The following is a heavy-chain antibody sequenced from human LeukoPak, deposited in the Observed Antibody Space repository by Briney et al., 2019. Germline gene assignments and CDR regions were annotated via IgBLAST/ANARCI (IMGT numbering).Heavy chain of an antibody. CDR3: AREGRLRSLFLGYGMDV. CDR1: GYTFTSYD. J-gene: IGHJ6*02. CDR2: MNPNSGNT. D-gene: IGHD5-12*01. V-gene: IGHV1-18*01. Sequence: ASVKVSCKASGYTFTSYDINWVRQATGQGLEWMGWMNPNSGNTNYAQKLQGRVTMTTDTSTSTAYMELRSLRSDDTAVYYCAREGRLRSLFLGYGMDVWGQGTTVTVSS.